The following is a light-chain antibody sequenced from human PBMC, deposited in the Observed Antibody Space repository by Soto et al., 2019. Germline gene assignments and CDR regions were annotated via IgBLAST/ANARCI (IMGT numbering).Light chain of an antibody. CDR1: QSVSSN. V-gene: IGKV3-15*01. Sequence: EIVMTQSPATLSVSPGERATLSCRASQSVSSNFAWYQHKPGQAPRLLIYGASTRATGIPARLSGSGSGTGFTLIISSLQSEDFAVYYCQQFHMWPTWTFVQGTKVEI. CDR2: GAS. CDR3: QQFHMWPTWT. J-gene: IGKJ1*01.